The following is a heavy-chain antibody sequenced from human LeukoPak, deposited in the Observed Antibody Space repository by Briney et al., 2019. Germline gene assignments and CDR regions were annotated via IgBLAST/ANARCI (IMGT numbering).Heavy chain of an antibody. CDR1: GFTVSSNF. Sequence: GGSLRLSCAASGFTVSSNFMTWVRQAPGKGLEWISMLYSGDDSYYADSVKGRFTISRDTSKDTLSLQMNSLRAEDTAMYYCTSLGGNAAGYWGQGTLVTVSS. CDR2: LYSGDDS. CDR3: TSLGGNAAGY. J-gene: IGHJ4*02. V-gene: IGHV3-53*01. D-gene: IGHD2-15*01.